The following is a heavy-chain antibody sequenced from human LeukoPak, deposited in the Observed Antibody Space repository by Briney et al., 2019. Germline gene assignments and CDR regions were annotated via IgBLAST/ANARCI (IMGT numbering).Heavy chain of an antibody. Sequence: PSETLSLTCAVYGGSFSGYYWSWIRQPPGKGLEWIGEINHSGSTNYNPSLKSRVTISVDTSKNQFSLKLSSVTAADTAVYYCARGHFLTTVTTVGFARGYYFDYWGQGTLVTVSS. CDR3: ARGHFLTTVTTVGFARGYYFDY. J-gene: IGHJ4*02. CDR2: INHSGST. D-gene: IGHD4-17*01. V-gene: IGHV4-34*01. CDR1: GGSFSGYY.